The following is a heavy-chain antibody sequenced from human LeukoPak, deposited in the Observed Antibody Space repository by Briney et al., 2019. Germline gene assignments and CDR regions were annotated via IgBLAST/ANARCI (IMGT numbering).Heavy chain of an antibody. D-gene: IGHD1-26*01. Sequence: PSETLSLTCTVSGGSISSGSYYWSWIRQPAGKGLEWIGRIYTSGSTNYNPSLKSRVTVSVDTSKSQFSLKLSSVTAADTAVYYCAGSGSYYFIDYWGQGTLVTVSS. CDR2: IYTSGST. V-gene: IGHV4-61*02. CDR1: GGSISSGSYY. CDR3: AGSGSYYFIDY. J-gene: IGHJ4*02.